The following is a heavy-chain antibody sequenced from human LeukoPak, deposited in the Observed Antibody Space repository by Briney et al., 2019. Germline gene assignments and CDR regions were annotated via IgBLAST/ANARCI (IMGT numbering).Heavy chain of an antibody. Sequence: GGSLRLSCAASGFTFSSYSMNWVRQAPGKGLEWVSSISSTSIYIYYADSLKGRFTISRDNAKNSLYLQMNSLRAGDTAVYYCASARGSSWYDFDYWGQGTLVTVSS. CDR3: ASARGSSWYDFDY. CDR1: GFTFSSYS. D-gene: IGHD6-13*01. V-gene: IGHV3-21*01. J-gene: IGHJ4*02. CDR2: ISSTSIYI.